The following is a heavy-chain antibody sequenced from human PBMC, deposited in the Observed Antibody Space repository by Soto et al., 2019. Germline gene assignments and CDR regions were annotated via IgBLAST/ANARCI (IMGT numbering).Heavy chain of an antibody. CDR1: GGTFSSYT. D-gene: IGHD2-15*01. CDR3: ARDQGYCSGGSCYAY. Sequence: QVQLVQSGAEVKKPGSSVKVSCKASGGTFSSYTISWVRQAPGQGLEWMGRIIPILGIANYAQKFQGRVTITADKSTSTAYMELSSLRSEDTAVYYCARDQGYCSGGSCYAYWGQGTLVTVSS. CDR2: IIPILGIA. J-gene: IGHJ4*02. V-gene: IGHV1-69*08.